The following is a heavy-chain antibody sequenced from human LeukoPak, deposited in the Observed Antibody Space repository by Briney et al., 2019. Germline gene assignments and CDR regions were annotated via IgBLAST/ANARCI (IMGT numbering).Heavy chain of an antibody. J-gene: IGHJ1*01. CDR2: FDPEDGET. D-gene: IGHD3-3*01. CDR1: GYTLTELS. CDR3: ARDLRPYDFWSGPEYFQH. Sequence: GASVRVSCKVSGYTLTELSMHWVRQAPGKGLEWMGGFDPEDGETIYAQKFQGRVTMTEDTSTDTAYMELSSLRSEDTAVYYCARDLRPYDFWSGPEYFQHWGQGTLVTVSS. V-gene: IGHV1-24*01.